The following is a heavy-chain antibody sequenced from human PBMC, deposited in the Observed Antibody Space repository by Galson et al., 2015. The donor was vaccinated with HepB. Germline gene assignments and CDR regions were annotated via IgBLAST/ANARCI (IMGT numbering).Heavy chain of an antibody. Sequence: SLRLSCAASGFTFSSYSMNWVRQAPGEGLEWVSSISSSSSYIYYADSVKGRFTISRDNAKNSLYLQMNSLRAEDTAVYYCARDPEGSGWLDYWGQGTLVTVSS. V-gene: IGHV3-21*01. J-gene: IGHJ4*02. CDR3: ARDPEGSGWLDY. CDR2: ISSSSSYI. CDR1: GFTFSSYS. D-gene: IGHD6-19*01.